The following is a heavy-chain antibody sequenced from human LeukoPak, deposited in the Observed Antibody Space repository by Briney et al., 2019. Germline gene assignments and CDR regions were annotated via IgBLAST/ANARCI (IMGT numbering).Heavy chain of an antibody. D-gene: IGHD3-16*01. Sequence: PGGSLRLSCAASGFTFSSYGMHWVRQAPGKGLEWVAVISYDGSNKYYADSVKGRFTISRDNSKNTLYLQMNSLRAEDTAVYYCAKDYEDYYFDYWGQGTLVTVSS. CDR2: ISYDGSNK. CDR3: AKDYEDYYFDY. CDR1: GFTFSSYG. V-gene: IGHV3-30*18. J-gene: IGHJ4*02.